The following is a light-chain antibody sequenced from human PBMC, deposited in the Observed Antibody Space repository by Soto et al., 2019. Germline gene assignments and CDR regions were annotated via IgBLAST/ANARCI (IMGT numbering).Light chain of an antibody. CDR2: EVN. V-gene: IGLV2-8*01. CDR3: SSYAGSDNWV. CDR1: SSDVGGYKY. Sequence: QSALTQPPSASGSPGQSVTISCTGTSSDVGGYKYVSWYQQHPGKAPKLLIYEVNKRPSGVPDRFSGAKSGNTAYLTVSGLQAADEADYYCSSYAGSDNWVFGGGTTLTVL. J-gene: IGLJ3*02.